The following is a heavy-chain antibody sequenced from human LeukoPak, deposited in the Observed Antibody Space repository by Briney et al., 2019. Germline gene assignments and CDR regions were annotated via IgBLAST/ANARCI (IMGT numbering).Heavy chain of an antibody. V-gene: IGHV3-23*01. J-gene: IGHJ4*02. CDR2: ISNSGGST. CDR3: ATSYSTSAPMEFDY. Sequence: GGSLRLSCAASGFSFSSYAMSWVRQAPGKGLEWVSGISNSGGSTYYADSVKGRFSISRDNSKSTLYLQMNSLRAKDTAVYYCATSYSTSAPMEFDYWGQGTLVTVSS. D-gene: IGHD6-6*01. CDR1: GFSFSSYA.